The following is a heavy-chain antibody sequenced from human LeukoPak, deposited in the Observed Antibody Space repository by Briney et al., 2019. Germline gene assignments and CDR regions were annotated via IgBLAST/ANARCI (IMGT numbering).Heavy chain of an antibody. V-gene: IGHV3-30*18. D-gene: IGHD3-9*01. CDR3: AKASGPLTGYSDY. CDR2: ISYDGSNK. J-gene: IGHJ4*02. CDR1: GFSFSSYG. Sequence: GGSLRLSCAASGFSFSSYGMHWVRQAPAKGLEWVAVISYDGSNKYYADSVKGRFTISRDNSKNTLYLQMNSLRAEDTAVYYCAKASGPLTGYSDYWGQGTLVTVSS.